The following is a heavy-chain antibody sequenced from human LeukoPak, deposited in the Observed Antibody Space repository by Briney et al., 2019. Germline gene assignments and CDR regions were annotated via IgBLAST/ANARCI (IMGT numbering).Heavy chain of an antibody. CDR1: GYSIVSYG. D-gene: IGHD3-3*01. CDR3: ARVLTVFGVDPEQNHFDQ. J-gene: IGHJ4*02. V-gene: IGHV1-18*01. CDR2: ISGYNGIR. Sequence: GVSVKVSCKASGYSIVSYGITWVRQAPGQGLEWMGWISGYNGIRKTAQNFQGRVSMTTDSSTSTAYMELRSLRSHDTAVYYCARVLTVFGVDPEQNHFDQWGQGTLVIVSS.